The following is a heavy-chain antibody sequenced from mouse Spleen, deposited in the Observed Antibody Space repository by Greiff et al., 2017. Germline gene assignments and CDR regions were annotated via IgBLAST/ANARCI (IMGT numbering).Heavy chain of an antibody. J-gene: IGHJ1*01. D-gene: IGHD1-3*01. V-gene: IGHV1-52*01. CDR3: ARIGSSYWYFDV. Sequence: VQLQESGAELVRPGSSVKLSCKASGYTFTSYWMHWVKQRPIQGLEWIGNIDPSDSETHYNQKFKDKATLTVDKSSSTAYMQLSSLTSEDSAVYYCARIGSSYWYFDVWGAGTTVTVSS. CDR1: GYTFTSYW. CDR2: IDPSDSET.